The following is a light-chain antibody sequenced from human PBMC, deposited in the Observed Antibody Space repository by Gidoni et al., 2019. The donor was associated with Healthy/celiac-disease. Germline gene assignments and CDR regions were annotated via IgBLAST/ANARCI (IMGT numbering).Light chain of an antibody. CDR3: QAWDSSTAV. J-gene: IGLJ2*01. CDR1: KLGDKY. CDR2: QDS. V-gene: IGLV3-1*01. Sequence: SYELTQPPSVSVSPGQTASITCSGDKLGDKYACWYQQKPGQSPVLVIYQDSKRPSVIPERFSGSNSGNTATLTIGGTQAMDEADYYCQAWDSSTAVFGGGTKLTVL.